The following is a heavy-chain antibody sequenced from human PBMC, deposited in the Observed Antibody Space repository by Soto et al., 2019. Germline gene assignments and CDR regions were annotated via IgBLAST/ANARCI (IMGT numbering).Heavy chain of an antibody. J-gene: IGHJ4*02. CDR3: AGGWRGYSGHDYVLKVLYYFDY. CDR1: GGSFSGYY. CDR2: INHSGST. V-gene: IGHV4-34*01. Sequence: PSETLSLTCAVYGGSFSGYYWSWIRQPPGKGLEWIGEINHSGSTNYNPSLKSRVTISVDTSKNQFSLKLSSVTAADTAVYYCAGGWRGYSGHDYVLKVLYYFDYWGQGTLVTVSS. D-gene: IGHD5-12*01.